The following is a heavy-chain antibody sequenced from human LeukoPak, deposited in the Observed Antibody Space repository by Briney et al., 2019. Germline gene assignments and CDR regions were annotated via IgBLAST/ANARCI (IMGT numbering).Heavy chain of an antibody. Sequence: SETLSLTCTVSGGSISSYYWSWIRQPPGKGLEWIGFIQYSGSTNYNPSLKSRVTISVDTSKNQFSLKLSSVTAADTAVYYCARVTWFPGTSYYYMDVWGKGTTVTVSS. CDR2: IQYSGST. CDR1: GGSISSYY. D-gene: IGHD1-1*01. CDR3: ARVTWFPGTSYYYMDV. V-gene: IGHV4-59*01. J-gene: IGHJ6*03.